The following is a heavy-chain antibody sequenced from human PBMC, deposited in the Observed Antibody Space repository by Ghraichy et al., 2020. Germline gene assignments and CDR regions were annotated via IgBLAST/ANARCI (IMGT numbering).Heavy chain of an antibody. CDR1: GYTLTELS. V-gene: IGHV1-24*01. Sequence: ASVKVSCMVSGYTLTELSMHWVRQAPGKGLEWMGGFDPEDGETIYAQKFQGRVTMTEDTSTDTAYMELSSLRSEDTAVYYCATDIVGATGIGRSYYYGMDVWGQGTTVTVS. CDR3: ATDIVGATGIGRSYYYGMDV. CDR2: FDPEDGET. J-gene: IGHJ6*02. D-gene: IGHD1-26*01.